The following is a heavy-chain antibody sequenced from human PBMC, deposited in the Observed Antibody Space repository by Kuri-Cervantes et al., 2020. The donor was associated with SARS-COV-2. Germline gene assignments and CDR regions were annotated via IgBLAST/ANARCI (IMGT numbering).Heavy chain of an antibody. Sequence: LRLSCTVSGGSISSGDYNWSWIRQSPGRGLEWIGYIYYSGSTYYNPPLKSRLRISLDMPKNQFSLKVSSVTSADTAVYSCARQHLGYYMDVWGKGTTVTVSS. CDR1: GGSISSGDYN. D-gene: IGHD6-13*01. CDR2: IYYSGST. CDR3: ARQHLGYYMDV. J-gene: IGHJ6*03. V-gene: IGHV4-30-4*08.